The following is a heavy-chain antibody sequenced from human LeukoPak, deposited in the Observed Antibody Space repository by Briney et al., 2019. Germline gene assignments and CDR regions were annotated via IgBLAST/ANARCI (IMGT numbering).Heavy chain of an antibody. CDR2: ISSSSSYI. V-gene: IGHV3-21*01. CDR1: GFTFSSYS. CDR3: ARASRPQDDYADY. Sequence: GGSLRLSCAASGFTFSSYSMNWVRQAPGKGLEWVSSISSSSSYIYYADSVKGRFTIPRDNAKNSLYLQMNSLRAEDTAVYYCARASRPQDDYADYWGQGTLVTVSS. J-gene: IGHJ4*02. D-gene: IGHD5-12*01.